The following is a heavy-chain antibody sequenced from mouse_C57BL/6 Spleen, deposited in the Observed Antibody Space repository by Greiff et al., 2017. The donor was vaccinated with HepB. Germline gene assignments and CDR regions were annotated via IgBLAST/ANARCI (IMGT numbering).Heavy chain of an antibody. CDR3: AKSYYGSSYPSYAMDY. J-gene: IGHJ4*01. CDR2: IDPSDSYT. CDR1: GYTFTSYW. D-gene: IGHD1-1*01. V-gene: IGHV1-59*01. Sequence: QVQLQQPGAELVRPGTSVKLSCKASGYTFTSYWMHWVKQRPGQGLEWIGVIDPSDSYTNYNQKFKGKATLTVDTSSSTAYMQLSSLTSEDSAVYYCAKSYYGSSYPSYAMDYWGQGTSVTVSS.